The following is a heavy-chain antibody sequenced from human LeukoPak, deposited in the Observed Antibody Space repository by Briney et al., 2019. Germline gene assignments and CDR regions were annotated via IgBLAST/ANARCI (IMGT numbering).Heavy chain of an antibody. CDR2: IYSGGST. CDR3: ARTTIYGDCFDY. Sequence: GGSLRLSCAASGFTVSSNYMSWVRQAPGKGLEWVSVIYSGGSTYYADSVKGRFTISRDNSKNTLYLQMNSLRAEDTAVYYCARTTIYGDCFDYWGQGTLVTVSS. D-gene: IGHD4-17*01. V-gene: IGHV3-66*01. J-gene: IGHJ4*02. CDR1: GFTVSSNY.